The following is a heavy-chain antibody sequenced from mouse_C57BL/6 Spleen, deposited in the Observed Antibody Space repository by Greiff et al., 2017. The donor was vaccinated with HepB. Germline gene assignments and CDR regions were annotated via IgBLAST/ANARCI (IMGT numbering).Heavy chain of an antibody. D-gene: IGHD1-1*01. V-gene: IGHV5-16*01. J-gene: IGHJ4*01. CDR1: GFTFSDYY. CDR3: ARDRGVGYAMDY. Sequence: DVKLVESEGGLVQPGSSMKLSCTASGFTFSDYYMAWVRQVPEKGLEWVANINYDGSSTYYLDSLKSRFIISRDNAKNILYLQMSSLKSEDTATYYCARDRGVGYAMDYWGQGTSVTVSS. CDR2: INYDGSST.